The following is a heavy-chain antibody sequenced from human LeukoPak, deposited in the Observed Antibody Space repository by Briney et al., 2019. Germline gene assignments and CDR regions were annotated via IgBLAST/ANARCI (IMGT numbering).Heavy chain of an antibody. CDR2: INPDGRDT. CDR1: GFTFNRCW. J-gene: IGHJ1*01. D-gene: IGHD2-21*02. V-gene: IGHV3-7*01. Sequence: GGSLRLSCVASGFTFNRCWMNWVRQAPGKGLEWVAHINPDGRDTYYVDSVKGRFTISRDNAQNSMYLQMNSLRVEDTAVYYCTSWGDTTAEYFQRWGQGTLVTVSS. CDR3: TSWGDTTAEYFQR.